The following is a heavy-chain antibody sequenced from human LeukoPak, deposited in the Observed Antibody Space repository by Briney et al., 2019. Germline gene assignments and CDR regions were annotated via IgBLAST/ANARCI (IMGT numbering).Heavy chain of an antibody. CDR2: IIPIFGTA. CDR1: GVTFSSFG. J-gene: IGHJ4*02. V-gene: IGHV1-69*13. CDR3: ARETNYYGSGSFDY. Sequence: ASVKVSCKASGVTFSSFGVSWARQAPGQGLEWMGGIIPIFGTANYAQKFQGRVTITADESTSTAYMELSSLRSEDTAVYYCARETNYYGSGSFDYWGQGTLVTVSS. D-gene: IGHD3-10*01.